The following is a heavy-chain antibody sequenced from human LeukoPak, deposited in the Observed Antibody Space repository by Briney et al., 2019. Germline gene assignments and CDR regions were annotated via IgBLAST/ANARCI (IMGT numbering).Heavy chain of an antibody. D-gene: IGHD5-12*01. CDR1: GFTFSDYY. CDR3: AREGYDSPDY. Sequence: PGGSLRLSCAASGFTFSDYYMSWIRQAPGKGLEWVANIKQDGSEKYYVDSVKGRFTISRDNAKNSLYLQMNSLRAEDTAVYYCAREGYDSPDYWGQGTLVTVSS. V-gene: IGHV3-7*03. CDR2: IKQDGSEK. J-gene: IGHJ4*02.